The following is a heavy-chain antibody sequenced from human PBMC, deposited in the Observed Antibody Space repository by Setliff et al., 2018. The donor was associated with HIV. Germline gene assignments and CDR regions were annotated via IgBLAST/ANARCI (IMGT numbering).Heavy chain of an antibody. D-gene: IGHD5-18*01. CDR3: ARYGYGFDY. CDR1: GFSLSTSGMR. V-gene: IGHV2-70*04. Sequence: LVNPTQTLTLTCTFSGFSLSTSGMRVSWIRQPPGKALEWLARIDWDDDKFYSTSLKTRLTISKDTSKNQVVLTMTNMDPVDTATYYCARYGYGFDYWGQGTLVTVSS. CDR2: IDWDDDK. J-gene: IGHJ4*02.